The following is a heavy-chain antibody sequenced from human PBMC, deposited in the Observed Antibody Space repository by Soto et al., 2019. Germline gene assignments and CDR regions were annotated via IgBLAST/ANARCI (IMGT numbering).Heavy chain of an antibody. CDR1: GFTFSSYW. CDR3: ARDLLGGPPFLHHWFDP. J-gene: IGHJ5*02. Sequence: GGSLRLSCAASGFTFSSYWMSWVRQAPGKGLEWVANIKQDGSEKYYVDSVKGRFTISRDNAKNSLYLQMNSLRAEDTAVYYCARDLLGGPPFLHHWFDPWGQGTLVTVSS. V-gene: IGHV3-7*01. CDR2: IKQDGSEK. D-gene: IGHD2-15*01.